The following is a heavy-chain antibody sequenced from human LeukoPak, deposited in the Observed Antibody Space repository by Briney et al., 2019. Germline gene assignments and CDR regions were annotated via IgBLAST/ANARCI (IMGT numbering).Heavy chain of an antibody. CDR2: INPNSGGT. J-gene: IGHJ4*02. Sequence: ASVKVSCKASGYTFTGYYMHWVRQAPGQGLEWMGWINPNSGGTNYVQKFQGRVTMTRDASISTAYMELSRLRSDDTAVYYCARDNSALGFDYWGQGTLVTVSS. D-gene: IGHD1-1*01. CDR1: GYTFTGYY. V-gene: IGHV1-2*02. CDR3: ARDNSALGFDY.